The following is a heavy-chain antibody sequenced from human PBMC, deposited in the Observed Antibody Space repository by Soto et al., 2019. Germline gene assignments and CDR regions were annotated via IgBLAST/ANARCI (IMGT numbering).Heavy chain of an antibody. CDR2: ISYDGSNK. CDR3: ASIYYGDFHRGSEFHYYYGMDV. V-gene: IGHV3-30*03. J-gene: IGHJ6*02. Sequence: GGSLRLSCAASGFTFSSYGMHWVRQAPGKGLEWVAVISYDGSNKYYADSVKGRFTISRDNSKNTLYLQMNSLRAEDTAVYYCASIYYGDFHRGSEFHYYYGMDVWGQGTTVTVSS. D-gene: IGHD4-17*01. CDR1: GFTFSSYG.